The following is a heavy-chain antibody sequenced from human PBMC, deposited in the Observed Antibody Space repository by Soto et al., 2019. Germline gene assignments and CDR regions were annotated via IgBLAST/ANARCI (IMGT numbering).Heavy chain of an antibody. Sequence: QVQLVESGGGVVQPGRSLRLSCAASGFTFSSYGMHWVRQAPGKGLEWVAVISYDGSNKYYADSVKGRFTISRDNSKNTLYLQMNSLRAEDTAVYYCAKDPKDSSGYYPLYWGQGTLVTVSS. V-gene: IGHV3-30*18. J-gene: IGHJ4*02. CDR3: AKDPKDSSGYYPLY. CDR1: GFTFSSYG. CDR2: ISYDGSNK. D-gene: IGHD3-22*01.